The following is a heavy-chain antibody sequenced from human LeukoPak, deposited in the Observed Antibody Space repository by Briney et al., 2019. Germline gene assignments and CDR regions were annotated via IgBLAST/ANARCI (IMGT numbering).Heavy chain of an antibody. CDR1: GYTFTSYG. D-gene: IGHD6-13*01. Sequence: ASVTVSCKASGYTFTSYGISWVRQAPGQGLEWMGWISAYNGNTNYAQKLQGRVTMTTDTSTSTAYMELRSLRSDDTAVYYCAKGVAAAGTAAENYYYGMDVWGQGTTVTVSS. CDR3: AKGVAAAGTAAENYYYGMDV. J-gene: IGHJ6*02. V-gene: IGHV1-18*01. CDR2: ISAYNGNT.